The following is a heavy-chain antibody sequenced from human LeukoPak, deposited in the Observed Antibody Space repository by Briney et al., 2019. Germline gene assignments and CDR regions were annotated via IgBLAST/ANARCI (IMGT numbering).Heavy chain of an antibody. V-gene: IGHV3-7*01. CDR3: ARDLAGHYYGSGSSFDY. Sequence: GGSLRLSCAASGFTFSNYWMSWVRQAPGKGLEWVANIREDGSEKYYVDSVKGQFTISRDNAKNSLFLQMDSPRAEDTAVYYCARDLAGHYYGSGSSFDYWGQGTLVTVS. J-gene: IGHJ4*02. CDR1: GFTFSNYW. CDR2: IREDGSEK. D-gene: IGHD3-10*01.